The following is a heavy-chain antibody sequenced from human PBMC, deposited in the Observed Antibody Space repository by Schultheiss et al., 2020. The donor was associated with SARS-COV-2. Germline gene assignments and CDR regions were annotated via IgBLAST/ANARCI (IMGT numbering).Heavy chain of an antibody. D-gene: IGHD6-13*01. CDR3: ARLESSSWGRYYYYYMDV. J-gene: IGHJ6*03. V-gene: IGHV4-39*01. Sequence: SETLSLTCTVSGGSVSSGSYYWSWIRQPPGKGLEWIGSIYYSGSTYYNPSLKSRVTISVDTSKNQFSLKLSSVTAADTAVYYCARLESSSWGRYYYYYMDVWGKGTTVTVSS. CDR2: IYYSGST. CDR1: GGSVSSGSYY.